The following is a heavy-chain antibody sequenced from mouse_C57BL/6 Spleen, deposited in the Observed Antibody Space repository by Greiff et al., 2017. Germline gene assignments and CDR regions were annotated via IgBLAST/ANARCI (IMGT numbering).Heavy chain of an antibody. CDR2: IRNKANGYTT. J-gene: IGHJ4*01. Sequence: EVKLMESGGGLVQPGGSLSLSCAASGFTFTDYYMSWVRQPPGKALEWLGFIRNKANGYTTEYSASVKGRFTISRDNSQSILYLQMNALRAEDSATYYCARYHGGMDYWGQGTSVTVSS. V-gene: IGHV7-3*01. CDR1: GFTFTDYY. CDR3: ARYHGGMDY.